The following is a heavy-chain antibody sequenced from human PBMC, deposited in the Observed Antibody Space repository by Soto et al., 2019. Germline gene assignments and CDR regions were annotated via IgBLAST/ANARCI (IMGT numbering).Heavy chain of an antibody. CDR3: ARLPYYYDSSNYYGY. D-gene: IGHD3-22*01. Sequence: EVQLVESGGGLVQPGGSLRLSCAASGFTFSSYGMNWVRQAPGKGLEWVSYISSSSTTIYYADSVKGRFTIFRDNAKNSLYLQLNSLRDEDTAVYYCARLPYYYDSSNYYGYWGQGTLVTVSS. J-gene: IGHJ4*02. CDR2: ISSSSTTI. V-gene: IGHV3-48*02. CDR1: GFTFSSYG.